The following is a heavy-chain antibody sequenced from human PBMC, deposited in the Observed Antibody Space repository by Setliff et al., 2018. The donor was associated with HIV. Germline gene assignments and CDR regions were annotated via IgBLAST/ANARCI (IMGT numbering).Heavy chain of an antibody. D-gene: IGHD5-18*01. CDR2: VDYNGRT. CDR1: GASISSYY. V-gene: IGHV4-59*01. CDR3: ARGAYRDGYDY. Sequence: SETLSLTCSVSGASISSYYWSWIRQPPGKGLEWIGYVDYNGRTDYNPSLKSRVTISLDTTKNQVSLKLSSVAAADTAVYHCARGAYRDGYDYWGQGTLVTVSS. J-gene: IGHJ4*02.